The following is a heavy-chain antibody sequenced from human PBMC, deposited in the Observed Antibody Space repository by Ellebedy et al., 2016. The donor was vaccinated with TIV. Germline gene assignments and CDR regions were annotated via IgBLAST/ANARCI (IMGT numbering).Heavy chain of an antibody. Sequence: MPGGSLRLSCNVSGDSIRSFYWSWVRQSPGKGLEWIGYVHSSWGANYNPSLENRVTMFVDTSKNQISLKLSSVTDADTAVYYCVKMAAMSSYFSFHLWGRGTLVTVSS. CDR2: VHSSWGA. CDR1: GDSIRSFY. CDR3: VKMAAMSSYFSFHL. J-gene: IGHJ2*01. D-gene: IGHD5-24*01. V-gene: IGHV4-59*03.